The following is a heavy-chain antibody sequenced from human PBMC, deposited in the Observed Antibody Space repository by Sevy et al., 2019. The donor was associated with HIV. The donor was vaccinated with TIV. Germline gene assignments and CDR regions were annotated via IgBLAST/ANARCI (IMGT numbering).Heavy chain of an antibody. Sequence: GGSLRLSCAASGFSFNSYEMNWVRQAPGKGLEWVSSISQSGDTTYYSDSVKGRFTISRDNANNSLYLQMSSLRAEDTAVYYCARDLPPSATVVLHFDYWGQGTLVTVSS. V-gene: IGHV3-48*03. D-gene: IGHD2-21*01. CDR2: ISQSGDTT. CDR3: ARDLPPSATVVLHFDY. J-gene: IGHJ4*02. CDR1: GFSFNSYE.